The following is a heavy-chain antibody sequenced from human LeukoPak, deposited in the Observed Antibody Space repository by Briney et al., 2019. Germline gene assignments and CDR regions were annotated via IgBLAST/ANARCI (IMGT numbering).Heavy chain of an antibody. Sequence: GGPLRLSCAASGFTFSSYAMHWVRQAPGKGLEGGAVISYDGSNKYYADSVKGRFTISRDNSKNTLYLQMNSMRAEDTAVYYCARDNKIVVVPAAGYYYYYGMDVWGKGTTVTVSS. CDR2: ISYDGSNK. CDR3: ARDNKIVVVPAAGYYYYYGMDV. D-gene: IGHD2-2*01. J-gene: IGHJ6*04. V-gene: IGHV3-30*04. CDR1: GFTFSSYA.